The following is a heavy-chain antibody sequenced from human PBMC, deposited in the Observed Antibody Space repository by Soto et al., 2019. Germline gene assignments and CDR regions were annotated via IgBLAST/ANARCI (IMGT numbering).Heavy chain of an antibody. D-gene: IGHD2-15*01. J-gene: IGHJ4*02. CDR1: GASITSGGHY. Sequence: QVQLRESGPGLVKPSQTLSLTCTVSGASITSGGHYWSWIRQHPGKGLEWIGYIDYSGSTNYNLSLKSRLSISKDRSKHQFSLNLPSVTPADTAVYYCASDRSPGGIPDLDDWGQGTLVTVSS. V-gene: IGHV4-31*03. CDR2: IDYSGST. CDR3: ASDRSPGGIPDLDD.